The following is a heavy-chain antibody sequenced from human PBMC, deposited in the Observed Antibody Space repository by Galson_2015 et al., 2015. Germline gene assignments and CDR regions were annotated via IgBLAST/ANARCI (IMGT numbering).Heavy chain of an antibody. Sequence: SLRLSCAASGFTFSSYAMHWVRQAPGKGLEWVAVISYDGSNKYYADSVKGRFTISRDNSKNTLYLQMNSLRAEDTAVYYCARGWAEDHYYYYGMDVWGQGTTVTVSS. J-gene: IGHJ6*02. CDR1: GFTFSSYA. D-gene: IGHD1-26*01. V-gene: IGHV3-30-3*01. CDR2: ISYDGSNK. CDR3: ARGWAEDHYYYYGMDV.